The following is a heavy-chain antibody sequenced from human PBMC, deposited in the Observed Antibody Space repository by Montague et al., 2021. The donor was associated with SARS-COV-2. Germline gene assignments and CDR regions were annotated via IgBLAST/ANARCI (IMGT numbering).Heavy chain of an antibody. D-gene: IGHD1-14*01. J-gene: IGHJ5*02. V-gene: IGHV2-5*02. Sequence: PALGKPTQTLTLICTFSGLSLTTRGVGVGWIRQPPGKALEWLALIYWDXAKHCSPSLKSRLTITKDTSKNQVVLTMTNMDPVDTATYYCAHKLYGINRQWFDPWGQGTLVTVSS. CDR1: GLSLTTRGVG. CDR3: AHKLYGINRQWFDP. CDR2: IYWDXAK.